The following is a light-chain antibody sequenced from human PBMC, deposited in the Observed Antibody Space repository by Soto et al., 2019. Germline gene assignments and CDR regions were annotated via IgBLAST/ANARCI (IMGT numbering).Light chain of an antibody. J-gene: IGKJ1*01. CDR1: QSVSSN. V-gene: IGKV3-15*01. Sequence: DIVMPQSPAPLSVSPGERATLSGRASQSVSSNLAWYQQKPGQAPRLLLYGASTMATGVPARLSGSRSWTEFTLTISSLQSDDCAVYYGQQDNNWPPGKIGQGTKVEIK. CDR3: QQDNNWPPGK. CDR2: GAS.